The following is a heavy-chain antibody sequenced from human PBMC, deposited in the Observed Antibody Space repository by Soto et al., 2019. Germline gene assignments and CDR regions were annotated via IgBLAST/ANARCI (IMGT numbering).Heavy chain of an antibody. Sequence: QVQLVQSGAEVKKPGASVKVSCKAFGYTFTSYAMHWVRQAPGQRLEWMGWINAGNGNRKYSQKFQGRVTITRDTSASTAYMELSSLRSEDTAVYYCARDLAMDVWGQGTTVTVSS. CDR3: ARDLAMDV. V-gene: IGHV1-3*01. J-gene: IGHJ6*02. CDR1: GYTFTSYA. D-gene: IGHD3-16*01. CDR2: INAGNGNR.